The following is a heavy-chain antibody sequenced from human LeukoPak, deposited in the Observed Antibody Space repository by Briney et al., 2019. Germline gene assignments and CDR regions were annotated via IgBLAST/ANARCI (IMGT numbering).Heavy chain of an antibody. CDR2: ISDIGSI. J-gene: IGHJ4*02. CDR1: GGSISSGGYY. V-gene: IGHV4-61*08. Sequence: PSETLSLTCTVSGGSISSGGYYWSWIRQHPGTGLEWIAYISDIGSINYNPSLKGRVTISLDTSKNQFSLKLSSVTAADTAVYYCAGHHPRNTVDFWGQGTLVTVS. CDR3: AGHHPRNTVDF. D-gene: IGHD2-8*02.